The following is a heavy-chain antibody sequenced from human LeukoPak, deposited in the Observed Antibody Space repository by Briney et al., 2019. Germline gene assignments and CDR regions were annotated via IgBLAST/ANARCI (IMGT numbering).Heavy chain of an antibody. V-gene: IGHV3-9*01. CDR3: ARGRDSDAFDI. J-gene: IGHJ3*02. D-gene: IGHD5-24*01. Sequence: PGGSLRLSCAASGFTFDDYAMHWVRQAPGKGLEWVSGIYWNSGGIGYADSVKGRFTISRDNSKNTLYLQMNSLRAEDTAVYYCARGRDSDAFDIWGQGTMVTVSS. CDR2: IYWNSGGI. CDR1: GFTFDDYA.